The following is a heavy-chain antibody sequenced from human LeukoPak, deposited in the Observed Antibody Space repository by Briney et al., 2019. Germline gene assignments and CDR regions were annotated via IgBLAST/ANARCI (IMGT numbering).Heavy chain of an antibody. CDR3: SFYYDSTSLDY. CDR2: IIPIFGTA. J-gene: IGHJ4*02. Sequence: SVKVSCKASGGTFSSYAISWVRQAPGQGLEWMGGIIPIFGTANYAQKFQGRVTITADKSTSTAYMELSSLRSEDTAVYYCSFYYDSTSLDYWGQGTLVTVSS. V-gene: IGHV1-69*06. CDR1: GGTFSSYA. D-gene: IGHD3-22*01.